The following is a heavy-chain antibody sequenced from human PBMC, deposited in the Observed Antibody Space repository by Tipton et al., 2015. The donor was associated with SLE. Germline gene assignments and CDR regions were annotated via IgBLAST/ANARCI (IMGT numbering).Heavy chain of an antibody. Sequence: QSGPEVKKPGSSVKVSCKASGGTFSSYAISWVRQAPGQGLEWMGGILPIFRTANYAQKFQGRVTITADKSTSTAFMELSSLRSEDTAVYYCARGRRAAAGNYYFDYWGQGTLVTVSS. CDR1: GGTFSSYA. CDR3: ARGRRAAAGNYYFDY. J-gene: IGHJ4*02. V-gene: IGHV1-69*06. D-gene: IGHD6-13*01. CDR2: ILPIFRTA.